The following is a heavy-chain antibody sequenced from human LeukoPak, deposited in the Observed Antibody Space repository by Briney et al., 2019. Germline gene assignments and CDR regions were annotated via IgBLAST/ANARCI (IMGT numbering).Heavy chain of an antibody. V-gene: IGHV3-48*01. Sequence: PGGSLRLSCAASGFTFSSYSMNWVRQAPGKGLEWVSYISSSSSTIYYADSVKGRFTISRDNSKNTLYLQMNSLRAEDTAVYYCAMVRGVNWGGAFDIWGQGTMVTVSS. CDR2: ISSSSSTI. CDR1: GFTFSSYS. D-gene: IGHD3-10*01. CDR3: AMVRGVNWGGAFDI. J-gene: IGHJ3*02.